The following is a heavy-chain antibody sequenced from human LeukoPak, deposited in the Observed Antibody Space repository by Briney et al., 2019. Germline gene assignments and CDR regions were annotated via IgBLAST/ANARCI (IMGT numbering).Heavy chain of an antibody. V-gene: IGHV3-30-3*01. CDR1: GFTFSSYA. CDR2: ISYDGSNK. CDR3: ARDSRYSGSYRSYFDY. J-gene: IGHJ4*02. D-gene: IGHD1-26*01. Sequence: GGSLRLSCAASGFTFSSYAMHWFRQAPGKGLEWVAVISYDGSNKYYADSVKGRFTISRDNSKNTLYLQMNSLRAEDTAVYYCARDSRYSGSYRSYFDYWGQGTLVTVSS.